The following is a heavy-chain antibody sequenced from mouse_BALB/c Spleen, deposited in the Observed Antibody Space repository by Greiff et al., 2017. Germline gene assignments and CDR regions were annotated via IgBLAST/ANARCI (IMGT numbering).Heavy chain of an antibody. CDR2: IYPGNSDT. CDR1: GYSFTSYW. Sequence: VQLQQSGTVLARPGASVKMSCKASGYSFTSYWMHWVKQRPGQGLEWIGAIYPGNSDTSYNQKFKGKAKLTAVTSASTAYMELSSLTNEDSAVYYCTRGYYYGSSYTWFAYWGQGTLVTVSA. CDR3: TRGYYYGSSYTWFAY. D-gene: IGHD1-1*01. J-gene: IGHJ3*01. V-gene: IGHV1-5*01.